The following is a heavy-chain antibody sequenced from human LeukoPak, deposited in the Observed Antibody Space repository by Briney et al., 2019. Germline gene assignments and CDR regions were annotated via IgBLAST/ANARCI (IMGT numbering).Heavy chain of an antibody. V-gene: IGHV3-30*03. J-gene: IGHJ3*02. D-gene: IGHD2-15*01. CDR1: GFTFGNAW. Sequence: GGSLRLSCAASGFTFGNAWMTWVRQAPGKGLEWVAVISYDGSNKYYADSVKGRFTISRDNSKNTLYLQMNSLRAEDTAVYYCARAVRIRDAFDIWGQGTMVTVSS. CDR3: ARAVRIRDAFDI. CDR2: ISYDGSNK.